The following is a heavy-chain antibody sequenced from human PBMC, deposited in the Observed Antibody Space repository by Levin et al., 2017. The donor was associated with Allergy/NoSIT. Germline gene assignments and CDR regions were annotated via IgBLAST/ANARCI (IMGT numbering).Heavy chain of an antibody. J-gene: IGHJ5*02. Sequence: GESLKISCTASGFTFSSYAMSWVRQAPGKGLEWVSTISGGGASTYYADSVKGRFTISRDNSKSTLYLQMNSLRAEDTAIYYCVRDRGTSWQNWFDPWGQGTLVTVSS. V-gene: IGHV3-23*01. D-gene: IGHD6-13*01. CDR3: VRDRGTSWQNWFDP. CDR1: GFTFSSYA. CDR2: ISGGGAST.